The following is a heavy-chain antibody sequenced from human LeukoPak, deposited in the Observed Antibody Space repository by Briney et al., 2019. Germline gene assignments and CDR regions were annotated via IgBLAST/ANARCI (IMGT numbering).Heavy chain of an antibody. J-gene: IGHJ3*01. V-gene: IGHV3-7*01. CDR2: IKKGGSEE. CDR3: ARSNPNKNALDL. D-gene: IGHD1-14*01. CDR1: GFTLNSYL. Sequence: QPGGSLRLSCAASGFTLNSYLMSWVRQAPGRGLEWVANIKKGGSEESYLDSVKGRFTVSRDNAKNSLLLQMNSLRGEDTAVYYCARSNPNKNALDLWGQGTMVTISS.